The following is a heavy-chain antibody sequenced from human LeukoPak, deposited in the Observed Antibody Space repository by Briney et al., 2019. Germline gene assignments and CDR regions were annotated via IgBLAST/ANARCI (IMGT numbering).Heavy chain of an antibody. D-gene: IGHD3-10*01. CDR1: GGSISSYY. CDR2: IYYSGST. V-gene: IGHV4-59*01. CDR3: ARDQRTYYLGSGSYYKVGRLDF. J-gene: IGHJ4*02. Sequence: SETLSLTCTVSGGSISSYYWSWIRQPPGKGLEWIGYIYYSGSTNYNPSLKSRVTISVDTSKNQFSLKLSSVTAADTAVYYCARDQRTYYLGSGSYYKVGRLDFWGQGTLVTVSS.